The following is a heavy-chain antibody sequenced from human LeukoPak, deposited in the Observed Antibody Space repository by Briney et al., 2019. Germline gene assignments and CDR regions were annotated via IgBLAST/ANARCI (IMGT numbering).Heavy chain of an antibody. D-gene: IGHD3-16*02. J-gene: IGHJ4*02. V-gene: IGHV3-23*01. Sequence: GGSLRLSCAASGFTFSSYAMSWVRQAPGKGLEWVSGISGSGGSTNYADSVKGRFTISRDNSKNTLYLQMNSLRAEDTAVYYCAKDATFGGVIAIYYFDYWGQGTLVTISS. CDR3: AKDATFGGVIAIYYFDY. CDR2: ISGSGGST. CDR1: GFTFSSYA.